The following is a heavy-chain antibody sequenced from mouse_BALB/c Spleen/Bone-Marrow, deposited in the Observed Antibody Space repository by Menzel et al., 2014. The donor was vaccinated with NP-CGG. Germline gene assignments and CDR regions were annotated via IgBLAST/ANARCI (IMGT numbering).Heavy chain of an antibody. V-gene: IGHV1-14*01. CDR3: ARKENWAYAMDY. CDR1: GYTFTSYV. J-gene: IGHJ4*01. D-gene: IGHD4-1*01. Sequence: EVQLQESGPDLVKPGASVKMSCKASGYTFTSYVIRWVKQKPGQGLEWIGYIHPYNDGTRYNEKFKGKTTLTADKSSSTAYMLLSSLTSEDSAIYFCARKENWAYAMDYWGQGTSVTVSS. CDR2: IHPYNDGT.